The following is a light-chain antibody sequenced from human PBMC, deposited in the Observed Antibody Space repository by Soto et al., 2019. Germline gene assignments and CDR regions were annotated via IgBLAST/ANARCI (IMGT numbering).Light chain of an antibody. Sequence: DIQMTQSPSSLSASVGDRVTIACQASHNIYNYLNWYHQKPGKAPKLLIFDASNLERGVPSRFSGSGSRAHFSLSINNLQPEDVGTYFCQPYDNLPLTVGGGTKVDI. CDR3: QPYDNLPLT. V-gene: IGKV1-33*01. J-gene: IGKJ4*01. CDR2: DAS. CDR1: HNIYNY.